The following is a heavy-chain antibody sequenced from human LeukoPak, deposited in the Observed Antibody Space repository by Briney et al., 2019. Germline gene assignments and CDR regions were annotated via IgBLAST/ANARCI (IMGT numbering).Heavy chain of an antibody. V-gene: IGHV3-23*01. J-gene: IGHJ6*02. CDR2: ISGSGGST. CDR1: GFTFSSYA. CDR3: AKMDSGYCSGGSCYGMDV. Sequence: GSLRLSCAASGFTFSSYAMSWVRQAPGKGLEWVSAISGSGGSTYYADSVKGRFTISRDNSKNTLYLQMNSLRAEDTAVYYCAKMDSGYCSGGSCYGMDVWGQGTTVTVSS. D-gene: IGHD2-15*01.